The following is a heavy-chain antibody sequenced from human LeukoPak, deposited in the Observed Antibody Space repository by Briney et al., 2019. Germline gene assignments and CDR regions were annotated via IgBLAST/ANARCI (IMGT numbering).Heavy chain of an antibody. CDR2: IYTSGST. Sequence: PSETLSLTCTVSGGSISSGSYYWSWIRQPAGKGLEWIGRIYTSGSTNYNPSLKSRVTISVDTSKNQFSLKLSSVTAADTAVYYCARCLGRTYDYSNYHFDYWGQGTLVTVSS. J-gene: IGHJ4*02. V-gene: IGHV4-61*02. CDR3: ARCLGRTYDYSNYHFDY. D-gene: IGHD4-11*01. CDR1: GGSISSGSYY.